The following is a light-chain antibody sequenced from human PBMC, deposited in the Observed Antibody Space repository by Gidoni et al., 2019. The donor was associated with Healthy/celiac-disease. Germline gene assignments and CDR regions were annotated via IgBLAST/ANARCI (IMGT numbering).Light chain of an antibody. J-gene: IGLJ3*02. CDR3: CSYAGSSTPNWV. CDR2: EVR. Sequence: QSALTQPASVSGSPGQSITLSCTGTSSDGGRYSLVSWYQQHPGKAPKLMIYEVRKRPSGVSNRFSGPKSGNTASLTISGLQAEDEADYYCCSYAGSSTPNWVFGGGTKLTVL. CDR1: SSDGGRYSL. V-gene: IGLV2-23*02.